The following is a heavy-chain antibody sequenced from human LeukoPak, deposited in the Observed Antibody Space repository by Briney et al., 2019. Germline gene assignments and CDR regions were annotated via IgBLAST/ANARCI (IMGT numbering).Heavy chain of an antibody. J-gene: IGHJ4*02. Sequence: SVKVSCKASGGTFSSYAISWVRQAPGQGLEWMGGIIPIFGTANYAQKFQGRVTITADESTSTAYMELSSLRSEDTAVYFCARDLSGSNYYASGSFADWGQGTLVTVAS. CDR1: GGTFSSYA. CDR3: ARDLSGSNYYASGSFAD. D-gene: IGHD3-10*01. V-gene: IGHV1-69*13. CDR2: IIPIFGTA.